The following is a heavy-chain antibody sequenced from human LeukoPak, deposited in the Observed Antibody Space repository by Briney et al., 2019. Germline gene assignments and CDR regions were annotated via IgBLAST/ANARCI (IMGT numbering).Heavy chain of an antibody. J-gene: IGHJ4*02. CDR3: ARDTRYGGSYDFDY. CDR1: GFTFSTYW. V-gene: IGHV3-7*01. CDR2: IKQDGSEK. D-gene: IGHD1-26*01. Sequence: QPGGSLRLSCADSGFTFSTYWMTWVRQAPGKGLEWVANIKQDGSEKYYVDSVKGRFTISRDNAKNSLYLQMNSLRAEDTAVYYCARDTRYGGSYDFDYWGQGTLVTVSS.